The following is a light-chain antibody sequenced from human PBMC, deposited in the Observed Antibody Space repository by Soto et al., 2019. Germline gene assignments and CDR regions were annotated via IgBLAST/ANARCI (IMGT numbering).Light chain of an antibody. V-gene: IGKV3D-15*01. CDR2: GAS. CDR3: QRYNDWPFT. J-gene: IGKJ2*01. Sequence: EIVMTQSPATLSVSPGGRVTVSCRASESLSTYLAWYQQKPGQAPRLLIYGASTKATGIPARFSGSGSATDFNLSISSLQSEDFAVYYCQRYNDWPFTFGQGTKPEI. CDR1: ESLSTY.